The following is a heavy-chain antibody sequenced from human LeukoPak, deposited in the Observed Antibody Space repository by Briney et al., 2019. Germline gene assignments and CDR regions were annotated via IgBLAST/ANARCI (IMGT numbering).Heavy chain of an antibody. D-gene: IGHD6-6*01. Sequence: SETLSLTCTVSGGSISSSSYYWGWIHQPPGKGLEWIGSIYYSGSAYYNPSLKSRVTISVDTSKNQFSLKLSSVSAADTAVYYCARDRGVAARRYWFDPWGQGTLVTVSS. J-gene: IGHJ5*02. CDR3: ARDRGVAARRYWFDP. V-gene: IGHV4-39*07. CDR2: IYYSGSA. CDR1: GGSISSSSYY.